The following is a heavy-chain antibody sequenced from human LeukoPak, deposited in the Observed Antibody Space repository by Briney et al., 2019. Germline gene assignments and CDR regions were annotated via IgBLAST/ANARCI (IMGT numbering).Heavy chain of an antibody. CDR2: ISYDGSNK. D-gene: IGHD1-26*01. V-gene: IGHV3-30-3*01. CDR3: AKGVGSYSGAFDI. J-gene: IGHJ3*02. CDR1: GFTFSSYA. Sequence: PGGSLRLSCAASGFTFSSYAMHWVRQAPGKGLEWVAVISYDGSNKYYADSVKGRFTISRDNSKNTLYLQMNSLRAEDTAVYYCAKGVGSYSGAFDIWGQGTMVTVSS.